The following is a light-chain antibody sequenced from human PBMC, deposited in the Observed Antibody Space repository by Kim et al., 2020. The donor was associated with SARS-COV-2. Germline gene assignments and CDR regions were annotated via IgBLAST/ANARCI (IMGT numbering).Light chain of an antibody. CDR1: QDINKW. J-gene: IGKJ4*01. CDR2: KAS. CDR3: QQFHRYPLT. V-gene: IGKV1-5*03. Sequence: DIEMTQSPSIVSASVGDRVVITCRASQDINKWLAWYQHRPGKAPKLLISKASSLDSGVPLRFVGNGSGTEFTLTIDSLQPDDFATYFCQQFHRYPLTFGAGTKVDSK.